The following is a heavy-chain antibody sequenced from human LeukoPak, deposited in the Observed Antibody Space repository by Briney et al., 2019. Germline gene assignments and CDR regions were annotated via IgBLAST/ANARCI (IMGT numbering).Heavy chain of an antibody. CDR2: IKGDGSST. CDR1: GFTLNDYW. D-gene: IGHD3-10*01. V-gene: IGHV3-74*01. Sequence: PGGSLRLSCAASGFTLNDYWMHGVGQAPGKGLVWVSRIKGDGSSTTYADSVKGRFTISRDNAKNRLYLQMNSLRAEDTAVYYCARDLSYSLEYWGQGTLVTVSS. J-gene: IGHJ4*02. CDR3: ARDLSYSLEY.